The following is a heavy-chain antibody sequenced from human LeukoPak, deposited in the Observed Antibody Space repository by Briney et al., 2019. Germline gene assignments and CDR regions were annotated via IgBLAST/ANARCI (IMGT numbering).Heavy chain of an antibody. CDR1: GFTVSNNY. D-gene: IGHD4-17*01. CDR2: IYSGGST. CDR3: ASSNYGDNYY. Sequence: GGSLRLSCAASGFTVSNNYMNWVRQAPGKGLEWVSFIYSGGSTYYADSVKGRFTVSRDNSKNTLYLQMNSLRAEDTAVYYCASSNYGDNYYWGQGTLVTVSS. J-gene: IGHJ4*02. V-gene: IGHV3-66*01.